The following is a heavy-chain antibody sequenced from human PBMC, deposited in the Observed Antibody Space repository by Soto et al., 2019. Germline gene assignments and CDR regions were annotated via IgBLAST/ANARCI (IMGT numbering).Heavy chain of an antibody. CDR3: ARDRVGATPPFDY. D-gene: IGHD1-26*01. J-gene: IGHJ4*02. Sequence: GGSLRLSCAASGFTFSSYSMNWVRQAPGKGLEWVSSISSSSSYIYYADSVKGRFTISRDNAKNSLYLQMNSLRAEDTAVYYCARDRVGATPPFDYWGQGTLVTVPQ. V-gene: IGHV3-21*01. CDR1: GFTFSSYS. CDR2: ISSSSSYI.